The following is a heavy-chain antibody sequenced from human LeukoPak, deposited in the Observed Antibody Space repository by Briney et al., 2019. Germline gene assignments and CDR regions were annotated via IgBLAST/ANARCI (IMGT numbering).Heavy chain of an antibody. CDR1: GYIFPIYW. CDR3: ARQDGSGEYYFDY. J-gene: IGHJ4*02. Sequence: ESLKISCKGSGYIFPIYWIAWVRQMPGKCLEWMGIIYPSDSDTRYSPSFQGQVTISADKSSSTAYLQWSSLKASDTAMYYCARQDGSGEYYFDYWGQGTLVTVSS. CDR2: IYPSDSDT. V-gene: IGHV5-51*01. D-gene: IGHD3-10*01.